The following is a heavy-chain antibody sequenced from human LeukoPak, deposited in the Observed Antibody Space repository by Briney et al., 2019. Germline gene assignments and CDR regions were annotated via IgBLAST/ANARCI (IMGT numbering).Heavy chain of an antibody. Sequence: GGSLRLSCAASGFTFYDYGMSWVRQAPGKGLEWVSGMNWNGDSTGYADSVKGRFTISRDNARNSLYLQMNSLRAEDTALYYCAREAGYSYNLYFVYWGQGTLVTVSS. V-gene: IGHV3-20*04. CDR3: AREAGYSYNLYFVY. J-gene: IGHJ4*02. D-gene: IGHD5-18*01. CDR2: MNWNGDST. CDR1: GFTFYDYG.